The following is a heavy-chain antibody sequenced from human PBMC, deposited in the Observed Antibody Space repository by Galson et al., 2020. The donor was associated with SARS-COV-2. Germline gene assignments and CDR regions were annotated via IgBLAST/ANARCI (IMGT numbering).Heavy chain of an antibody. Sequence: TGGSLRLSCAASGFTFSSYAMHWFRQAPGKGLEWVAVISNAGSNRYYADSVKGRFTISRDNSKNTLFLQMNSLRVEDTAVYYCARGPRFGELLSPFDSWGQGTLVTVSS. J-gene: IGHJ4*02. CDR2: ISNAGSNR. D-gene: IGHD3-10*01. CDR3: ARGPRFGELLSPFDS. CDR1: GFTFSSYA. V-gene: IGHV3-30-3*01.